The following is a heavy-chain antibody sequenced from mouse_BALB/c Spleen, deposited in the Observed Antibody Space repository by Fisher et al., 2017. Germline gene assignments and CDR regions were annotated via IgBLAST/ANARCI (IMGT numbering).Heavy chain of an antibody. D-gene: IGHD6-2*01. Sequence: RFTISRDNAKNNLYLQMSSLKSEDTAMYYCARDLSGFDYWGQGTTLTVSS. J-gene: IGHJ2*01. V-gene: IGHV5-4*02. CDR3: ARDLSGFDY.